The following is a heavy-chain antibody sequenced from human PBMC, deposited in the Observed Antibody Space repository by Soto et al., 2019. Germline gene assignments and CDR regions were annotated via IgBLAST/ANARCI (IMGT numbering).Heavy chain of an antibody. CDR1: GFTFSDHY. CDR2: MTRSGSSS. CDR3: AREFSGNYFAFDL. J-gene: IGHJ3*01. D-gene: IGHD1-26*01. V-gene: IGHV3-11*01. Sequence: GGSLRLSCAASGFTFSDHYMSWIRQAPGKGLEWISYMTRSGSSSSYADSVKGRFTTSRDNAKNSLYLQMNSLRGDDTAVYYCAREFSGNYFAFDLWGQGTMVTASS.